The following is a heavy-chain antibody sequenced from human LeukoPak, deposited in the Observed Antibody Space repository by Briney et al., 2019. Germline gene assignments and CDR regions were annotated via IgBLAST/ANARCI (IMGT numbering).Heavy chain of an antibody. CDR2: INAGNGNT. D-gene: IGHD3-10*01. Sequence: ASVKVSCKASGYTFTSYGISWVRQAPGQRLEWMGWINAGNGNTEYAQEFQGRVTITRDTSASTVYMELSSLRSEDTAVYYCARGPYGSGSYYFDYWGQGTLVTVSS. V-gene: IGHV1-3*03. CDR3: ARGPYGSGSYYFDY. J-gene: IGHJ4*02. CDR1: GYTFTSYG.